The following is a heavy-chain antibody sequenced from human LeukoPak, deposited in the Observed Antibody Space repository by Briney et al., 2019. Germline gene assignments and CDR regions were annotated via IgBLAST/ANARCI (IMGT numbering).Heavy chain of an antibody. V-gene: IGHV3-21*01. CDR3: ARDGPTYCTNGVCTMDV. J-gene: IGHJ6*03. CDR2: ISSSSSYI. D-gene: IGHD2-8*01. Sequence: PGGSLRLSCAASGLTFSSYSMNWVRQAPGKGLEWVSSISSSSSYIYYADSVKGRFTISRDNAKNSLYLQMNSLRAEDTAVYYCARDGPTYCTNGVCTMDVWGKGTTVTVSS. CDR1: GLTFSSYS.